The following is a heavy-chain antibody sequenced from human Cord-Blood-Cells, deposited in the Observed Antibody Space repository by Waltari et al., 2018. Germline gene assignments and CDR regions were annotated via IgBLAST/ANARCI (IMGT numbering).Heavy chain of an antibody. CDR2: INHSGST. Sequence: QVQLQQWGAGLLKPSETLSLTCAVYGGSFSGYYWSWIRQPPGKGLEWIGEINHSGSTNYNPSLKSRGTISVDTSKNQFSLKLSSVTAADTAVYYCARERGYGSGSYYYYYYYMDVWGKGTTVTVSS. D-gene: IGHD3-10*01. V-gene: IGHV4-34*01. J-gene: IGHJ6*03. CDR3: ARERGYGSGSYYYYYYYMDV. CDR1: GGSFSGYY.